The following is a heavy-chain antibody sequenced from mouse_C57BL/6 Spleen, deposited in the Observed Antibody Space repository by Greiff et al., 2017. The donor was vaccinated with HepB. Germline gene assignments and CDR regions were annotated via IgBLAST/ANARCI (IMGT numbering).Heavy chain of an antibody. J-gene: IGHJ4*01. CDR1: GYTFTSYW. CDR2: LDPSDSYT. D-gene: IGHD1-1*01. V-gene: IGHV1-69*01. CDR3: ASGGSSSYYAMDY. Sequence: VQLQQSGAELVMPGASVKLSCKASGYTFTSYWMHWVKQRPGQGLEWIGELDPSDSYTNYNQKFKGKSTLTVDKSSSTAYMQLSSLTSEEAAVYYCASGGSSSYYAMDYWGQGTSVTVSS.